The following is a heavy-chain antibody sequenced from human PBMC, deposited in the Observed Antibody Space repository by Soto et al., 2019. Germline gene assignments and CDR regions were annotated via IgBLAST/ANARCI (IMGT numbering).Heavy chain of an antibody. V-gene: IGHV1-18*01. J-gene: IGHJ4*02. CDR1: GYTFTSYG. CDR3: ASMVRGVPVTDYYFDY. Sequence: QVQLVQSGAEVKKPGASVKVSCKASGYTFTSYGISWVRQAPGQGLERMGWISAYNGNTNYAQKLQGRVTMTTDTSTSTAYMELRSLRSDDTAVYYCASMVRGVPVTDYYFDYWGQGTLVTVSS. D-gene: IGHD3-10*01. CDR2: ISAYNGNT.